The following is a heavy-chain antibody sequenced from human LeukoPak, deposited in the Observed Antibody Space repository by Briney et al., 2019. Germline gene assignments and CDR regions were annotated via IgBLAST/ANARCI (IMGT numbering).Heavy chain of an antibody. CDR3: AKRRLSEGSGIGNWFDS. CDR1: GFTFVTYA. Sequence: GGSLRLSWSASGFTFVTYALGLVRRAPGKGLELVSAISGSGTNTYYPDSVKGRFTISRDNSKGTLFLQMNSLRAEDTALYYCAKRRLSEGSGIGNWFDSWGQGTLVTVSS. V-gene: IGHV3-23*01. J-gene: IGHJ5*01. CDR2: ISGSGTNT. D-gene: IGHD2/OR15-2a*01.